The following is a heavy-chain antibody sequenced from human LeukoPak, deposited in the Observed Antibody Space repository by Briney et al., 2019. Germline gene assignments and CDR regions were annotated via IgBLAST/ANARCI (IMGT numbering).Heavy chain of an antibody. J-gene: IGHJ4*02. CDR2: ISSSSSSM. V-gene: IGHV3-21*01. CDR1: GFTFSTYS. CDR3: ARGRGLTTVSLYSDY. Sequence: KPGRSLRLSCAASGFTFSTYSMNWIRQAPGNGLEWVSSISSSSSSMYYADSVKGRFTISRDNAKNSLFLQMNSLRAEDTAVYYCARGRGLTTVSLYSDYWGQGTLVTVSS. D-gene: IGHD4-17*01.